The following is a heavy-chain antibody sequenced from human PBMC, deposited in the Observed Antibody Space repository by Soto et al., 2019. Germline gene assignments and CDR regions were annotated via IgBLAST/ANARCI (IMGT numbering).Heavy chain of an antibody. J-gene: IGHJ4*02. CDR3: ARGLYSGWHYFDY. D-gene: IGHD5-12*01. CDR1: GFTVSSNY. CDR2: IYSGGST. V-gene: IGHV3-66*01. Sequence: EVQLVESGGGLVQPGGSLRLSCAASGFTVSSNYMSWVRQAPGKGLEWVSVIYSGGSTYYADSVKGRFTISRDNSKNTLHLQMNSLRAEDTAVYYCARGLYSGWHYFDYWGQGTLVTVSS.